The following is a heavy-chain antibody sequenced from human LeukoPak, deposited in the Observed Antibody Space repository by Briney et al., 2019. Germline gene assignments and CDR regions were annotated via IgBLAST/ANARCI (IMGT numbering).Heavy chain of an antibody. Sequence: GGSLRLSYAASGFTFSSSGMHWVRQAPGKGLEWVAFLRYDASYDYYADSVKGRFTISRDTSKSTLYLQMNSLRAEDTAVYYCARDQGFYDTSGYQYYFDSWGQGTLVTVSS. D-gene: IGHD3-22*01. J-gene: IGHJ4*02. CDR2: LRYDASYD. CDR3: ARDQGFYDTSGYQYYFDS. V-gene: IGHV3-30*02. CDR1: GFTFSSSG.